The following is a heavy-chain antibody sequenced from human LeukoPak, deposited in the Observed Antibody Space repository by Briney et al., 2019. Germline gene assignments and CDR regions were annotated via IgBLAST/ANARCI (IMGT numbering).Heavy chain of an antibody. CDR1: GGSISSYY. CDR3: ARGAAGYSYG. J-gene: IGHJ4*02. CDR2: IYYSGST. Sequence: PSETLSLTCTVSGGSISSYYWSWIRQPPGKGPEWIGHIYYSGSTNYNPSLKSRVTISIDTSKNQFSLRLSSVTAADTAVYYCARGAAGYSYGWGQGTLVTVSS. V-gene: IGHV4-59*01. D-gene: IGHD5-18*01.